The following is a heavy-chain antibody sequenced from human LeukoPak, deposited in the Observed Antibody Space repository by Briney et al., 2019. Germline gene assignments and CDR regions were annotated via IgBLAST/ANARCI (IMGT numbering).Heavy chain of an antibody. Sequence: PSETLSLTCTVSGGSISSYYWSWIRQPPGKGLEWIWYIYYSGSTNYNPSLKSRVTISVDTSKNQFSLKLSSVTAADTAVYYCARDRGSALDYWGQGTLVTVSS. CDR2: IYYSGST. CDR1: GGSISSYY. D-gene: IGHD3-10*01. J-gene: IGHJ4*02. CDR3: ARDRGSALDY. V-gene: IGHV4-59*01.